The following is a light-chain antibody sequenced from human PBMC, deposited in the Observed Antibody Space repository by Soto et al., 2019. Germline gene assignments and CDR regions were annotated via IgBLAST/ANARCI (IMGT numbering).Light chain of an antibody. CDR1: QSVGSN. V-gene: IGKV3-15*01. J-gene: IGKJ2*01. CDR2: GAS. Sequence: EMVMTQSPATLSVSPGDGATLSCRASQSVGSNLAWFQQKPGQAPRLLIYGASTRAAGIPARFSGSGSGTEFTLTISSLQSGDFAVYYCQQYYNWPRTFGQGTKLEIK. CDR3: QQYYNWPRT.